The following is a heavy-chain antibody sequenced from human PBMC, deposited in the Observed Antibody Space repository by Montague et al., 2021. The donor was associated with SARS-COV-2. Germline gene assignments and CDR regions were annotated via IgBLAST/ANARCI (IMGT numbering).Heavy chain of an antibody. Sequence: CAISGDSVSSNSAAWNWIRQSPSRGLEWLGRTYYRSKWYNDYAVSVKSRITINPDTSKNQFSLQLNSVTPEDTTVYYCARDLKPPGDILTGYLPYYYHMDVWGKGTTVTVSS. CDR2: TYYRSKWYN. D-gene: IGHD3-9*01. CDR1: GDSVSSNSAA. J-gene: IGHJ6*03. V-gene: IGHV6-1*01. CDR3: ARDLKPPGDILTGYLPYYYHMDV.